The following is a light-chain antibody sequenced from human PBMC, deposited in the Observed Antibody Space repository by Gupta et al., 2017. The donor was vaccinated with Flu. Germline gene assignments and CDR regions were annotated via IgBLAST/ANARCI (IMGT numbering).Light chain of an antibody. Sequence: DIVMTQSPDSLAVSLGERATINCKSSQSVLYRSNNKNYLAWYQQKPGQPPKLLIYWASTRESGVPDRFSGSGSGTDFTLTISSLQAEDVAVYYCQQEDSTFYNFGQGTKLDIK. CDR2: WAS. V-gene: IGKV4-1*01. CDR1: QSVLYRSNNKNY. J-gene: IGKJ2*01. CDR3: QQEDSTFYN.